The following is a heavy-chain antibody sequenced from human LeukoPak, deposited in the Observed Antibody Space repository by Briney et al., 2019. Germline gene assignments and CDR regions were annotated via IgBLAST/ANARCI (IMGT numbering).Heavy chain of an antibody. CDR3: ARWVAAAGENWFDP. CDR2: ISTYNGHT. Sequence: ASVKVSCKASGYTFTTYGISWVRQAPGQGLEWMGWISTYNGHTNYANNLQGRDTLTTDTSTSTAYMELRSLRSDDTAVYYCARWVAAAGENWFDPWGQGTLVTVSS. V-gene: IGHV1-18*01. CDR1: GYTFTTYG. J-gene: IGHJ5*02. D-gene: IGHD6-13*01.